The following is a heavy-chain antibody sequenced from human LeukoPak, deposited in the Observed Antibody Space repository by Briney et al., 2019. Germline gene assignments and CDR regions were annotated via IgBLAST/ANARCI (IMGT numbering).Heavy chain of an antibody. V-gene: IGHV3-21*01. CDR1: GFTFSSYS. J-gene: IGHJ4*02. CDR2: ISSSSSYI. D-gene: IGHD2-15*01. CDR3: ASHCSGGSCYGVLYY. Sequence: GGSLRLSCAASGFTFSSYSMNWVRQAPGKGLEWVSSISSSSSYIYYADSVKGRFTISRDNAKSSLYLQMSSLRAEDTAVYYCASHCSGGSCYGVLYYWGQGTLVTVSS.